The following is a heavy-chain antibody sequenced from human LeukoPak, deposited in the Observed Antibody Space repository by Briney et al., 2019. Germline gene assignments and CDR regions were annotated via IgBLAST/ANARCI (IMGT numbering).Heavy chain of an antibody. J-gene: IGHJ4*02. CDR2: INTHTGNP. CDR3: AREYIDPTLGDNGWGSYIDY. V-gene: IGHV7-4-1*02. D-gene: IGHD3-10*01. CDR1: GYTFTNYA. Sequence: ASVKVSCKTSGYTFTNYAMHWVRQAPGQGLEWMGWINTHTGNPTYAQGFTGHFVFSLDTSVTTAYLQISSLKAEDTAVYYCAREYIDPTLGDNGWGSYIDYWGQGTLVTVSS.